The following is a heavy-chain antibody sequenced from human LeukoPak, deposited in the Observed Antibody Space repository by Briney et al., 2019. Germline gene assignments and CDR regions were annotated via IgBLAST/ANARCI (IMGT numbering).Heavy chain of an antibody. V-gene: IGHV1-8*03. CDR2: MNPNSGNT. Sequence: ASVKVSCKASGYTFTSYDINWVRQATGQGLEWMGWMNPNSGNTGYAQKFQGRVTITRNTSISTAYMELSSLRSEDTAVYYCARAITIFGVVINDYWGQGTLVTVSS. J-gene: IGHJ4*02. CDR3: ARAITIFGVVINDY. D-gene: IGHD3-3*01. CDR1: GYTFTSYD.